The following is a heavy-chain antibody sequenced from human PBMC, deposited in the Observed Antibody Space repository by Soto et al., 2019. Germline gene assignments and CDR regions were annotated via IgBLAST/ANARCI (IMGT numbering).Heavy chain of an antibody. V-gene: IGHV4-31*03. CDR1: GGSISSRGYC. D-gene: IGHD1-7*01. CDR2: IYYTGIT. J-gene: IGHJ6*03. Sequence: SETLSLTCTVAGGSISSRGYCWSWIRKHPGRGLEWVGYIYYTGITYYNPSLKSRVTISVDTSTNQFSLKLSSVTAADTAVFYCARGRGTLYYYYYYMDVWGKGTTVTVSS. CDR3: ARGRGTLYYYYYYMDV.